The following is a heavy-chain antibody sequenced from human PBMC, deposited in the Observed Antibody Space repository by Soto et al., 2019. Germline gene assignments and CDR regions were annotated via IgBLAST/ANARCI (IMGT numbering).Heavy chain of an antibody. CDR2: IIPILDIP. CDR3: ASHFTGVLVLGTSPPGGDNYGWDV. D-gene: IGHD2-8*02. CDR1: GGTFSRYT. V-gene: IGHV1-69*02. Sequence: QVQLVQSGAEVKKPGSSVKVSCKASGGTFSRYTFTWVRQAPGQGLEWMGRIIPILDIPNYAQNFQGRVIITGDKATRTAYRELSSLRSDDTAVYYCASHFTGVLVLGTSPPGGDNYGWDVWGQGTTVTVSS. J-gene: IGHJ6*02.